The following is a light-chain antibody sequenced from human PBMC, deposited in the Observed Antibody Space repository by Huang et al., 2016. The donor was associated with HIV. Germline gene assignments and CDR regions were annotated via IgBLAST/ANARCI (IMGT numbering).Light chain of an antibody. CDR3: MQGIHLSSP. CDR2: EVS. CDR1: QSLLHSDGKTY. V-gene: IGKV2-29*02. Sequence: NQTPLSLSVTPGQPASISCKSSQSLLHSDGKTYRYWYVQKEGHSPQLLMYEVSNRISGGPDRCSGSGSGTSFTLKISRVEAEDVGVYYCMQGIHLSSPFGGGTKIEI. J-gene: IGKJ4*01.